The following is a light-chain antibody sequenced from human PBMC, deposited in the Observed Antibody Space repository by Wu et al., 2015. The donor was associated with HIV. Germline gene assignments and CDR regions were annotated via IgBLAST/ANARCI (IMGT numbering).Light chain of an antibody. J-gene: IGKJ1*01. CDR3: QQRSVWPWT. CDR1: QSVSTF. Sequence: EIVLTQSPATLSLSPGERATLSCRASQSVSTFLAWYQQKPGQAPRLLIYGASNRATGIPARFSGSGSGTDFTLTISSLEPEDFAIYYCQQRSVWPWTFDQGTKVDIK. CDR2: GAS. V-gene: IGKV3-11*01.